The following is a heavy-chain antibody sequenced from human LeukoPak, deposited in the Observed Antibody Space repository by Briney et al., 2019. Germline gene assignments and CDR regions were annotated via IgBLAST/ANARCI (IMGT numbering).Heavy chain of an antibody. CDR1: GYSFVGYW. D-gene: IGHD3-22*01. J-gene: IGHJ4*02. CDR3: ARLRDYDSTGYSIDY. V-gene: IGHV5-51*01. Sequence: GESLKISCKGSGYSFVGYWVGWVRQMPGKGLEFMGIIYPGDSETRYSPSFQGLVTISVDKSISTAYLHWSSLKASDTAMYYCARLRDYDSTGYSIDYWGQGTPVTVSS. CDR2: IYPGDSET.